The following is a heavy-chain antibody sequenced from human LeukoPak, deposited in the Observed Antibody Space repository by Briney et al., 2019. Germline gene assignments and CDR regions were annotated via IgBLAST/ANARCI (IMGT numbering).Heavy chain of an antibody. D-gene: IGHD3-10*01. CDR2: INPNSGGT. CDR3: ARDLTPYYYGSGSYYN. V-gene: IGHV1-2*02. J-gene: IGHJ4*02. CDR1: GYTFTGYY. Sequence: ASVKVSCKASGYTFTGYYMHWVRQAPGQGLEWMGWINPNSGGTNYAQKFQGRVTMTRDTSISTAYMELSRLRSDDTAVYYCARDLTPYYYGSGSYYNWGQGTLVTVSS.